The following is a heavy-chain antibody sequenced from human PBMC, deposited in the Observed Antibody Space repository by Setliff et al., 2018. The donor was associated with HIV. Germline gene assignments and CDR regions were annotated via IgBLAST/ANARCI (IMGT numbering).Heavy chain of an antibody. CDR2: IYISGST. CDR3: ARDGARDGYNLDS. CDR1: GDSISSYY. Sequence: SETLSLTCTVSGDSISSYYWTWIRQPAGQGLEWIGRIYISGSTKYNPSIKSRVTMSVDTSKNQFSLRLSSVTAADTAMYYCARDGARDGYNLDSWGQGTLVTVSS. V-gene: IGHV4-4*07. D-gene: IGHD6-25*01. J-gene: IGHJ5*02.